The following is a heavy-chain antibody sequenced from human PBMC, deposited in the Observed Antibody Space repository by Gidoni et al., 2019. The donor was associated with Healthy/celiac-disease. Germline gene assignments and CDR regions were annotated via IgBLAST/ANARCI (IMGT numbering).Heavy chain of an antibody. CDR2: ISAYNGNT. J-gene: IGHJ6*02. D-gene: IGHD6-19*01. Sequence: QVQLVQSGAEVKKPGASVKVSCKASGYTFTRYGISGVRQAPGQGLEGMGWISAYNGNTNYAQKLQGRVTMTTDTSTSTAYMELRSLRSDDTAVYYCARGGNRQWLVRTWLRGHYYGMDVWGQGTTVTVSS. CDR3: ARGGNRQWLVRTWLRGHYYGMDV. V-gene: IGHV1-18*01. CDR1: GYTFTRYG.